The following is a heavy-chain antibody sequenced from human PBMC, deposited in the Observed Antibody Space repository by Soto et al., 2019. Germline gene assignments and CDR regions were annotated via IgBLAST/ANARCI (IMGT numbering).Heavy chain of an antibody. V-gene: IGHV4-31*03. CDR1: GGSISSNDFY. J-gene: IGHJ5*02. Sequence: QVQLQESGPRLVKPSQTLSLTCIVSGGSISSNDFYWSWIRQHPGKGLEWIGYIYYSGNTYYNPCLKRRVTILVDTSTNQFSLKVSSVTAADTAVYYCARLSGRWQSWFDPWGQGTLVTVSS. CDR3: ARLSGRWQSWFDP. CDR2: IYYSGNT. D-gene: IGHD6-13*01.